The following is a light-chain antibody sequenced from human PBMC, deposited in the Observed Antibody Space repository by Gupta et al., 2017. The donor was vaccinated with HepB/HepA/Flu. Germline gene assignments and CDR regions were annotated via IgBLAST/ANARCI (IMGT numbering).Light chain of an antibody. J-gene: IGLJ2*01. V-gene: IGLV1-44*01. CDR2: KNN. CDR3: ALWDDSLNGVI. Sequence: QSVLTQPPSMSDTPGQRVTIPCSGTTSNIGSNSVSWYQQLPGTTPRLVIFKNNQRPSGVPERFSGFRAGTSASLVIDGLQSEDEAVYHCALWDDSLNGVIFGGGTKLTVL. CDR1: TSNIGSNS.